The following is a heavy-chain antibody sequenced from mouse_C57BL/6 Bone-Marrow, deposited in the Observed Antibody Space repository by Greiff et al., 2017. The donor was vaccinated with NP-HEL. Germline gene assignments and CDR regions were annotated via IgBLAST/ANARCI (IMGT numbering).Heavy chain of an antibody. CDR3: ARLGYGYEAGFAY. J-gene: IGHJ3*01. CDR2: ISNLAYSI. D-gene: IGHD2-2*01. V-gene: IGHV5-15*01. Sequence: EVQLVESGGGLVQPGGSLKLSCAASGFTFSDYGMAWVRQAPRKGPEWVAFISNLAYSIYYADTVTGRFTLSRENAKNTLYLEMSSLSSEDTAMYYCARLGYGYEAGFAYWGQGTLVTVSA. CDR1: GFTFSDYG.